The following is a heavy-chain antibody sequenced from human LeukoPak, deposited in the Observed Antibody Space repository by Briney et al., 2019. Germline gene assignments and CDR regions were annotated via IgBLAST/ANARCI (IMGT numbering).Heavy chain of an antibody. CDR1: GGSISSYY. J-gene: IGHJ4*02. V-gene: IGHV4-59*01. CDR3: ARASDSSSSGRQYFDY. Sequence: SSETLSLTCTVSGGSISSYYWSWIRQPPGKGLEWIGYIYYSGSTNYNPSLKSRVTISVDTSKNQFSLKLSSVTAADTAVYYCARASDSSSSGRQYFDYWGQGTLVTVSS. D-gene: IGHD6-6*01. CDR2: IYYSGST.